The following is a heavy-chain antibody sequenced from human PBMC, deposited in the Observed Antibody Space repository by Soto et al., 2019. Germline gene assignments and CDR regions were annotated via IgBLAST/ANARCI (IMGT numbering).Heavy chain of an antibody. V-gene: IGHV1-69*13. D-gene: IGHD4-17*01. CDR1: GGTFSSYA. CDR2: IIPIFGTA. Sequence: SVKVSCKASGGTFSSYAISWVRQAPGQGLEWMGGIIPIFGTANYAQKFQGRVTITADESTSTAYMELSSLRSEDTAVYYCATSRRWTTSPYYYGMDVWGQGTTVTVSS. J-gene: IGHJ6*02. CDR3: ATSRRWTTSPYYYGMDV.